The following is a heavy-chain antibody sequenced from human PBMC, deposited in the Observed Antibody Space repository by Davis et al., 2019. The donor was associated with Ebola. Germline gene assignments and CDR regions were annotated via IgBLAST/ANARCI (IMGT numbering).Heavy chain of an antibody. Sequence: ASVKVSCKASGNTFTKYYMHWVRQAPGQGLEWMGIINPDGGGTNYAPKFRDRVAMTTDTSTGTIYMELTSLRSDDTAVYYCARTTTEFGVAGSPHDAFDFWGQGTTVTISS. CDR1: GNTFTKYY. V-gene: IGHV1-46*01. J-gene: IGHJ3*01. CDR2: INPDGGGT. D-gene: IGHD3-3*01. CDR3: ARTTTEFGVAGSPHDAFDF.